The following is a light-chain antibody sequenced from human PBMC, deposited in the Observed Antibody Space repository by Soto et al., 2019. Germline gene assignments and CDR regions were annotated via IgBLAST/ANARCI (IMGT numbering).Light chain of an antibody. CDR2: AAS. V-gene: IGKV1D-12*01. J-gene: IGKJ4*01. CDR1: QGINSW. Sequence: DIQMTQSPSSVSASVGDRVTITCRASQGINSWLAWYQQKPGKAPKLLISAASSLQSGVPSRFSGSLSGTDFTLTVSSIQPEDFATYYCQLAYIVPFTFGGGTKVEIK. CDR3: QLAYIVPFT.